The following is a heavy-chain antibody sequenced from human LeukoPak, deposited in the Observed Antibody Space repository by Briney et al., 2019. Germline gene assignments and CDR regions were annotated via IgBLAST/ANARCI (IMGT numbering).Heavy chain of an antibody. CDR2: IYYSGST. V-gene: IGHV4-39*01. Sequence: PSETLSLTCTVSGGSISSSSYYWGWIRQPPGKGLEWIGSIYYSGSTYYNPSLKSRVTISVDTSKNQSSLKLSSVTAADTAVYYCARRDYYGSGSYYNFDYWGQGTLVTVSS. D-gene: IGHD3-10*01. CDR3: ARRDYYGSGSYYNFDY. CDR1: GGSISSSSYY. J-gene: IGHJ4*02.